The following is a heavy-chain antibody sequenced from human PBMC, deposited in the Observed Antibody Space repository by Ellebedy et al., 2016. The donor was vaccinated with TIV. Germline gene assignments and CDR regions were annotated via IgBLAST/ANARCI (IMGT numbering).Heavy chain of an antibody. Sequence: ASVKVSXXASGYTFTSYYMHWVRQAPGQGLEWMGIINPSGGRTSYAQKFQGRVTMTRDTSTSTVYMELNSLRSEDTAVYYCAIRYSSGWSLDYWGQGTLVTVSS. CDR3: AIRYSSGWSLDY. V-gene: IGHV1-46*01. CDR1: GYTFTSYY. CDR2: INPSGGRT. D-gene: IGHD6-19*01. J-gene: IGHJ4*02.